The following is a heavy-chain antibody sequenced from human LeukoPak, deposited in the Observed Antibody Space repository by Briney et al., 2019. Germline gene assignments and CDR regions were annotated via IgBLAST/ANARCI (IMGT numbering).Heavy chain of an antibody. D-gene: IGHD6-19*01. J-gene: IGHJ2*01. CDR3: ARHWMAVAPYWYFDL. Sequence: PGGSLRLSCAASGFTFSDYYMSWIRQAPGKGLEWVSYISSSGSTIYYADSVKGRFTISRDNAKNSLYLQMNSLRAEDTAVYYCARHWMAVAPYWYFDLWGRGTLVTVSS. V-gene: IGHV3-11*01. CDR1: GFTFSDYY. CDR2: ISSSGSTI.